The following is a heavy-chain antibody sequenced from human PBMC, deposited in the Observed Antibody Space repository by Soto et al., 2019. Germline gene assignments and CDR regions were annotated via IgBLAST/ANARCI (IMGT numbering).Heavy chain of an antibody. V-gene: IGHV3-23*01. CDR2: ISGSGGST. CDR1: GVTFSSYA. J-gene: IGHJ3*02. Sequence: EVQLLESGGGLVQPGGSLRLSCAASGVTFSSYAMSWVRQAPGKGLEWVSAISGSGGSTYYADSVKGRFTISRDNSKNTLYLQMNSLRAEDTAVYYCAKGNFEYSSSSGGAFDIWGQGTMVTVSS. D-gene: IGHD6-6*01. CDR3: AKGNFEYSSSSGGAFDI.